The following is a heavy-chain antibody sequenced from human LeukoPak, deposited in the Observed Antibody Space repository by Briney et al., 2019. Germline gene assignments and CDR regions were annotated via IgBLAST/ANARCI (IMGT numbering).Heavy chain of an antibody. Sequence: GGSLRLSCAASGFTFSSYGMHWVRQAPGKGLEWVAFIRYDGSNKYYADSVKGRFTISRDNSKNTLYLQMNSLRAEDTAVYYCAKLASRLAYCGGDCYSFFDYWGQGTLVTVSS. J-gene: IGHJ4*02. CDR3: AKLASRLAYCGGDCYSFFDY. D-gene: IGHD2-21*02. CDR1: GFTFSSYG. V-gene: IGHV3-30*02. CDR2: IRYDGSNK.